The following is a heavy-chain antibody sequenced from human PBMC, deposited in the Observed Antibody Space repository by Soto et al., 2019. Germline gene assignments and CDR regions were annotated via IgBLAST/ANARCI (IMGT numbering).Heavy chain of an antibody. CDR1: GFTFSSYG. V-gene: IGHV3-30*18. CDR2: ISYDGSNK. Sequence: QVQLVESGGGVVQPGRSLRLSCAASGFTFSSYGMHWVRQAPGKGLEWVAVISYDGSNKYYADSVKGRFTISRDNSKNTLYLQMNSLRAEDTAVYYCAKGMVVTAILASFDYWGQGTLVTVSS. J-gene: IGHJ4*02. D-gene: IGHD2-21*02. CDR3: AKGMVVTAILASFDY.